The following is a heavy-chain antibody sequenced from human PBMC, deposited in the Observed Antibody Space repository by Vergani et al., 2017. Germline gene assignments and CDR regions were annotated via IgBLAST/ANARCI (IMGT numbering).Heavy chain of an antibody. Sequence: EVQLLESGGSLKQPGGSVRLSCAASGFTFSTYAMHWVRQAPGKGLEWVSALTGCGGSTYYADSFKGRFIISRDNSRDTLYLQMNSLRPEDTATYYCVKDAGSYENFFDSWGQGTLFTVSS. CDR3: VKDAGSYENFFDS. V-gene: IGHV3-23*01. CDR2: LTGCGGST. D-gene: IGHD1-26*01. CDR1: GFTFSTYA. J-gene: IGHJ4*02.